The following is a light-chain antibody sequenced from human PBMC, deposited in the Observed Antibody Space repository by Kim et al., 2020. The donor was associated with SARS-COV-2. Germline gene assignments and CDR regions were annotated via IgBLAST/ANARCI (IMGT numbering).Light chain of an antibody. CDR2: GKN. CDR3: NSRDSSGNPL. V-gene: IGLV3-19*01. CDR1: SLRSYY. Sequence: SSALTQDPAVSVALGQTVRITCQGDSLRSYYASWYQQKPGQAPVLVIYGKNNRPSGMPDRFSGSSSGNTASLTITGAQAEDEADYYCNSRDSSGNPLFGGGTQLTVL. J-gene: IGLJ3*02.